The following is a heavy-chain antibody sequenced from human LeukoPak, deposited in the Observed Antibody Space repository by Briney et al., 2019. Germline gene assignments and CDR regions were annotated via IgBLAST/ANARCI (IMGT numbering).Heavy chain of an antibody. CDR2: IFHSGST. V-gene: IGHV4-38-2*01. Sequence: SETLSLTCAVSGYSISSGYYWVWIRQPPGKGLEWIGSIFHSGSTYYNPSLQSRVTISLDTSKNHFSLKLSSVTAADTALYYCARGDYYSNGWPFDSWGQGTLVTVSS. J-gene: IGHJ4*02. CDR3: ARGDYYSNGWPFDS. D-gene: IGHD6-19*01. CDR1: GYSISSGYY.